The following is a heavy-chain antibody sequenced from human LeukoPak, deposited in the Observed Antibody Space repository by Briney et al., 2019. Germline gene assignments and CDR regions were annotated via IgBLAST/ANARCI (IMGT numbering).Heavy chain of an antibody. V-gene: IGHV1-8*01. CDR1: GYTFTSYD. J-gene: IGHJ6*03. CDR2: MNPNSGNT. Sequence: ASVKVSCKASGYTFTSYDINWVRQATGQGLEWMGWMNPNSGNTGYAQKFQGRVTMTRNTSISTAYMELSSLRSEDTAVYYCARREPKSGASGSSSWYGYYYYYYYMDVRGKGTTVTVSS. CDR3: ARREPKSGASGSSSWYGYYYYYYYMDV. D-gene: IGHD6-13*01.